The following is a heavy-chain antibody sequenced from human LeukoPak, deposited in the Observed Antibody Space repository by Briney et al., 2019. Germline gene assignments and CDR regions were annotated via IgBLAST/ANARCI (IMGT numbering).Heavy chain of an antibody. J-gene: IGHJ4*02. V-gene: IGHV3-9*01. D-gene: IGHD1-26*01. Sequence: GRSLRLSCAASGFTFDDYVMHWVRQAPGKGLEWVSGISWNSGSIGYADSVKGRFTISRDNAKDSLYLQMNSLRAEDTAVYYCARERSVALWGQGTLVTVSS. CDR3: ARERSVAL. CDR2: ISWNSGSI. CDR1: GFTFDDYV.